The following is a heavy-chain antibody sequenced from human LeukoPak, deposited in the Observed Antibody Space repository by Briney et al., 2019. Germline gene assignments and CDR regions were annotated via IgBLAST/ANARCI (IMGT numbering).Heavy chain of an antibody. J-gene: IGHJ4*02. CDR1: GYTLTGYY. V-gene: IGHV1-2*02. D-gene: IGHD4-23*01. CDR3: AIDYGGNTRFAF. Sequence: GASVKVSCKASGYTLTGYYMHWVRQAPGQGLEWMGWINPNSGGTNYAQKFQGRVTLTRDTSISTAYMELSRLRSDDTAVYYCAIDYGGNTRFAFWGQGTLVTVSS. CDR2: INPNSGGT.